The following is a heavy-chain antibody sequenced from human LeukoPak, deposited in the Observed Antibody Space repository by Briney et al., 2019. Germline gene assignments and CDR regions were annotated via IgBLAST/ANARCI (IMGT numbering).Heavy chain of an antibody. D-gene: IGHD2-8*01. V-gene: IGHV4-39*07. CDR1: GGSISSSSYY. CDR2: IYYSGTT. Sequence: RTSETLSLTCTVSGGSISSSSYYWGWIRQPPGKGLEWIGSIYYSGTTYYNPSLKSRVIISVDKSKNQFSLKLSSVTAADTAVYFCARQPNFLRYLDLWGCGTLVTVSS. CDR3: ARQPNFLRYLDL. J-gene: IGHJ2*01.